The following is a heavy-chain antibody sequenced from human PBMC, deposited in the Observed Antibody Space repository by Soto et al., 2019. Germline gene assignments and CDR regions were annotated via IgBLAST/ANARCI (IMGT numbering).Heavy chain of an antibody. V-gene: IGHV4-59*01. CDR2: MHHTQGT. D-gene: IGHD3-9*01. J-gene: IGHJ5*02. CDR1: GASISSYY. Sequence: LSLTCSVSGASISSYYWTWIRQPPGGGLEWIGYMHHTQGTNDNPSLRGRVHMSIDTSMNQFSLRLTSVTAADTAAYYCARVPFVGYFDWLDPWGHGTLVTVSS. CDR3: ARVPFVGYFDWLDP.